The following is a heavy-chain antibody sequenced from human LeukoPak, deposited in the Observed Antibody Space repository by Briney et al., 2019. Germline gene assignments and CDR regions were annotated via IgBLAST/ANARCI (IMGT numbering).Heavy chain of an antibody. D-gene: IGHD3-16*02. CDR1: GGSIGTYS. CDR3: ARDSYDYVWGSYRYFDY. J-gene: IGHJ4*02. CDR2: IYYSGTT. Sequence: SETLSLTCTVSGGSIGTYSWNWIRQPPGKGLEWIGYIYYSGTTNYNPSLKSRVTISVDTSKNQFSLKLSSVTAADTAVYYCARDSYDYVWGSYRYFDYWGQGTLVTVSS. V-gene: IGHV4-59*12.